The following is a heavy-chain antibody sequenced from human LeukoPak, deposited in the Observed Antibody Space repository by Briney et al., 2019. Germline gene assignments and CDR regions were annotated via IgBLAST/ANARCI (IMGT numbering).Heavy chain of an antibody. CDR2: IYPGDSDT. J-gene: IGHJ6*02. CDR3: ARATTLAPPNYFHYGMDV. V-gene: IGHV5-51*01. Sequence: GESLKISCKGSGCSFTGHWIGWVRPMPGKGLGWMGIIYPGDSDTRYSPSFQGQVTISVDKSITTAYLQWSSLKASDTAMYYCARATTLAPPNYFHYGMDVWGQGTTVTVSS. D-gene: IGHD1-1*01. CDR1: GCSFTGHW.